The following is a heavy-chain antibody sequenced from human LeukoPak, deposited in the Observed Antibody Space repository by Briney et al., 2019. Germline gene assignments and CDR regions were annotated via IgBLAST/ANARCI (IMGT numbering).Heavy chain of an antibody. V-gene: IGHV3-30*18. D-gene: IGHD3-3*01. CDR2: ISYDGSNK. CDR3: AKDHDFDY. CDR1: GFTFSSYG. J-gene: IGHJ4*02. Sequence: TGGSLRLSCAASGFTFSSYGMHWVRQAPGKGLEWVAVISYDGSNKYYADSVKGRFTISRDNSKNTLYLQMNSLRAEDTAVYYCAKDHDFDYWGQGTLVTVSS.